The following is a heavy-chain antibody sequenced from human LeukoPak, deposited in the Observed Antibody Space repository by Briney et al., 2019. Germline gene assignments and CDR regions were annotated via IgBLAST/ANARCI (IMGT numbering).Heavy chain of an antibody. Sequence: GASVKVSCKASGYTFTSYGISWVRQAPGQGLEWMGWISAYNGNTNYAQKLQGRVTMTTDTSTSTAYMELRSLRSDDTAVYYCARDGPPDTAMVTGGVFDYWGQGTLVTVSS. D-gene: IGHD5-18*01. CDR1: GYTFTSYG. J-gene: IGHJ4*02. CDR3: ARDGPPDTAMVTGGVFDY. CDR2: ISAYNGNT. V-gene: IGHV1-18*01.